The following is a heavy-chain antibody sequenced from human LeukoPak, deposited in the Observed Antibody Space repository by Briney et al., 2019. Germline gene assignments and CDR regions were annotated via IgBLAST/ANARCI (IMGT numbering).Heavy chain of an antibody. CDR1: GFTFSDYY. D-gene: IGHD1-14*01. CDR2: ISSSGSTI. Sequence: GGSLRLSCAASGFTFSDYYMSWIRQAPGKGLEWVSYISSSGSTIYYADSVKGRFTISRDNAKNSLYLQMNSLRAEDTAVYYCARDQVYGSYYYYGMDVWGQGTTVTVSS. CDR3: ARDQVYGSYYYYGMDV. J-gene: IGHJ6*02. V-gene: IGHV3-11*04.